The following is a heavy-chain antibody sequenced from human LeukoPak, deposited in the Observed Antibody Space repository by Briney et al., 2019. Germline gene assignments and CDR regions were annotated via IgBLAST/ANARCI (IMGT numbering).Heavy chain of an antibody. D-gene: IGHD2-2*01. V-gene: IGHV1-69*13. CDR2: IIPIFGTA. Sequence: SVTVSFKASGGTFSSYAISWVRQAPGQGLEWMGGIIPIFGTANYAQKFQGRVTITADESTSTAYMELSSLRSEDTAVYYCARVDCSSTSCYAAALDYWGQGTLVTVSS. CDR1: GGTFSSYA. CDR3: ARVDCSSTSCYAAALDY. J-gene: IGHJ4*02.